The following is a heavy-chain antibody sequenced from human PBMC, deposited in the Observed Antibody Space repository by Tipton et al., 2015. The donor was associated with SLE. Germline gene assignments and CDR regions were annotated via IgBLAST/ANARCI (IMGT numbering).Heavy chain of an antibody. Sequence: SLRLSCAASGFTVSYDYMTWVRQAPGKGLEWVSSINSAAGTYYADSVRGRFTISRDNSTNTLYLQMNSLTVEDTAVYYCASGWGANHHHSYLGSWGQGTLVTVSS. D-gene: IGHD3-16*01. V-gene: IGHV3-66*01. J-gene: IGHJ4*02. CDR3: ASGWGANHHHSYLGS. CDR1: GFTVSYDY. CDR2: INSAAGT.